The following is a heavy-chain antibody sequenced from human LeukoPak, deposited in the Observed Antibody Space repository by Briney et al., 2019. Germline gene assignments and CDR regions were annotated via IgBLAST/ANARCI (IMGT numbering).Heavy chain of an antibody. Sequence: ASVKLFYRASGYTFTRYYMLWVRQAPGQGLEWMGWINPNSGGTNYAQKFQGRVTMTRDASISTAYMELSRLRSDDTAVYYCVRGPGTAMSSFKSWGQGTLVTVSS. CDR3: VRGPGTAMSSFKS. CDR2: INPNSGGT. V-gene: IGHV1-2*02. D-gene: IGHD2-21*02. J-gene: IGHJ5*02. CDR1: GYTFTRYY.